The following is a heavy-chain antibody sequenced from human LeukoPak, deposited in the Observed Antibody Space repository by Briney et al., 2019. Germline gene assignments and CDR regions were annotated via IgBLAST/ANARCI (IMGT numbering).Heavy chain of an antibody. Sequence: GASVKVSCKASGGTFSSYAISWVRQAPGQGLEWMGWISAYSGATNYAQKLQGRVTMTTDTSTSTAYMELRSLRSDDTAVYYCARRYYYGSGSYHPYYYYYMDVWGKGTTVTISS. CDR3: ARRYYYGSGSYHPYYYYYMDV. V-gene: IGHV1-18*01. D-gene: IGHD3-10*01. J-gene: IGHJ6*03. CDR2: ISAYSGAT. CDR1: GGTFSSYA.